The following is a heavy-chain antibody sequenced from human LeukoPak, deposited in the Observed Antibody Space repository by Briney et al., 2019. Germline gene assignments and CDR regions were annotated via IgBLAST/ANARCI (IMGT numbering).Heavy chain of an antibody. CDR3: ARGSHRLYDYVWGTYESKDY. V-gene: IGHV1-18*01. D-gene: IGHD3-16*01. CDR1: GGTFSNYA. Sequence: ASVKVSCKASGGTFSNYAISWVRQAPGQGLEWMGWISGYNANTNYVQKFQGRVTMTTDTSMHTAYMELRSLRSDDTAVYYCARGSHRLYDYVWGTYESKDYWGQGTLVTVSS. J-gene: IGHJ4*02. CDR2: ISGYNANT.